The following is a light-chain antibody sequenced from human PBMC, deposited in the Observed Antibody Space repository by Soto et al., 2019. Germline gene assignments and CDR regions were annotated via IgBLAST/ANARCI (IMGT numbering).Light chain of an antibody. Sequence: QSALTQPASVSGWPGQSITISCTGTSSGIGDNTYVSWYQQRPGKAPKLMIYDVHNRPSGVSNRFSASKSGNTASLTISGLQAEDEADYYCSSYTSSSTLFGGGTKVTVL. CDR2: DVH. CDR1: SSGIGDNTY. CDR3: SSYTSSSTL. J-gene: IGLJ2*01. V-gene: IGLV2-14*01.